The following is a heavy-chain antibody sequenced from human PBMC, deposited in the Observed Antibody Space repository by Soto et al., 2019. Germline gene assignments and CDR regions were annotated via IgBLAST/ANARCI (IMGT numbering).Heavy chain of an antibody. V-gene: IGHV3-30-3*01. CDR1: GFTFSSYA. J-gene: IGHJ6*02. CDR2: ISYDGSNK. D-gene: IGHD3-3*01. CDR3: ARDYYDFWSGYYSAHYYYGMDV. Sequence: PGGSLRLSCAASGFTFSSYAMHWVRQAPGKGLEWVAVISYDGSNKYYADSVKGRFTISRDNSKNTLYLQMNSLRAEDTAVYYCARDYYDFWSGYYSAHYYYGMDVWGQGTTVTVSS.